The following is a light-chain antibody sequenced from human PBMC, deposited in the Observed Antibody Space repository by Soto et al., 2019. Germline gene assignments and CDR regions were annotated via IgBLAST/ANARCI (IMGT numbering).Light chain of an antibody. V-gene: IGKV3-11*01. CDR3: QQRSNWPPWT. J-gene: IGKJ1*01. Sequence: EIVLTQSPATLSLSPGERATLSCRASQSVSSYLAWYQQKPGQAPRLLIYDASNRATGIPARFSGSGSGTEFTLTISSLEPEDFAVYYCQQRSNWPPWTFGQGTKVDI. CDR1: QSVSSY. CDR2: DAS.